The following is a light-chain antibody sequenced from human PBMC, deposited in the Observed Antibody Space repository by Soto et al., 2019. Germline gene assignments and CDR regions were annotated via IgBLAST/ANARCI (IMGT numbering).Light chain of an antibody. CDR3: QQYNNRPPWT. V-gene: IGKV3-15*01. CDR2: GAS. J-gene: IGKJ1*01. CDR1: QSLTNSY. Sequence: DIVLTQSPDTLSLSPGNRATLSCRASQSLTNSYIAWYQVKPGQAPRLLIHGASTRATGIPARFSGSGSGTEFTLTISSLQSEDFAVYYCQQYNNRPPWTFGQGTKVDI.